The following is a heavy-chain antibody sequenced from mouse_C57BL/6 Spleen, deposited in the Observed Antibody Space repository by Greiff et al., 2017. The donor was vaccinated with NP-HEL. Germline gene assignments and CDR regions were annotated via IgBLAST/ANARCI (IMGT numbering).Heavy chain of an antibody. CDR1: GYSITSGYY. CDR3: ATLWDRFAY. D-gene: IGHD4-1*01. V-gene: IGHV3-6*01. CDR2: ISYDGSN. Sequence: EVKLQESGPGLVKPSQSLSLTCSVTGYSITSGYYWNWIRQFPGNKLEWMGYISYDGSNNYNPSLKNRISITRDTSKNQFFLKLNSVTTEDTATYYCATLWDRFAYWGQGTLVTVSA. J-gene: IGHJ3*01.